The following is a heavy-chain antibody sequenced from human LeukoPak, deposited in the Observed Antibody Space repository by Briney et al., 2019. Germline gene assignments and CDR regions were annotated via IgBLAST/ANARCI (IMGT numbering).Heavy chain of an antibody. CDR2: IGPHSTFT. CDR1: GYTFTGYY. J-gene: IGHJ4*02. CDR3: VREGEGPLSKDFDY. V-gene: IGHV1-2*02. D-gene: IGHD2/OR15-2a*01. Sequence: ASVKVSCKSSGYTFTGYYIHWVRQGPGQGLELMGYIGPHSTFTSSPQEFQGRVTMTRDASMSTAYMELTRLKSEDTAVYYCVREGEGPLSKDFDYWGQGTLVTVSS.